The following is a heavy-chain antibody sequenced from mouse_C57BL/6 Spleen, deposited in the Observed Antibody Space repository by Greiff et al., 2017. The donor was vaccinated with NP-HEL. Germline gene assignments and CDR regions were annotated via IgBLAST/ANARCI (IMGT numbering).Heavy chain of an antibody. J-gene: IGHJ1*03. Sequence: QVTMKVSSPVIFPPSHPLILPFSFSFFSLITFFIFLFFLLHPSGKGLEWLAHIWWDDDKYYDPALKSRLTISKDTSKNQIFLKIANVDTADTATYYCARIYYYGSYWYFDVWGTGTTVTVSS. D-gene: IGHD1-1*01. V-gene: IGHV8-8*01. CDR3: ARIYYYGSYWYFDV. CDR1: FFSLITFFIF. CDR2: IWWDDDK.